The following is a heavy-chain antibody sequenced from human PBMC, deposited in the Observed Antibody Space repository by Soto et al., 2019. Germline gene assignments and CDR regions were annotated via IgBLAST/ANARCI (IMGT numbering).Heavy chain of an antibody. CDR3: AKDLYRVVTAMSYFDY. CDR1: GFTFSSYG. D-gene: IGHD2-21*02. J-gene: IGHJ4*02. Sequence: GGSLRLSCAASGFTFSSYGMHWVRQAPGKGLEWVAVISYDGSNKYYADSVKGRFTISRDNSKNTLYLQMNSLRAEDTAVYYCAKDLYRVVTAMSYFDYWGQGTLVTVS. V-gene: IGHV3-30*18. CDR2: ISYDGSNK.